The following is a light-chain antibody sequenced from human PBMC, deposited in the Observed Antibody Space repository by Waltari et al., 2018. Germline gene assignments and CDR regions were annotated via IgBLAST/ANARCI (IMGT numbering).Light chain of an antibody. CDR1: QSVLYSPNNTNS. V-gene: IGKV4-1*01. J-gene: IGKJ2*01. Sequence: DIGMTQSPDSLAVSLGERATINCKTSQSVLYSPNNTNSLARYQQKPGQPPKLLIYWASTRESVVPDRFSGSGSGTEFTLTISSLQAEDVAVYYCLQYYSSPPVYTFGPGTKLEIK. CDR3: LQYYSSPPVYT. CDR2: WAS.